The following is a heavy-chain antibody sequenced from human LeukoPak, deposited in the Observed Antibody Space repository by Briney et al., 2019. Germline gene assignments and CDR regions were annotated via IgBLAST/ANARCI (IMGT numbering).Heavy chain of an antibody. CDR1: GGSFSGYY. J-gene: IGHJ5*02. V-gene: IGHV4-34*01. CDR3: ARGSSWYGYNWFDP. CDR2: INHSGST. D-gene: IGHD6-13*01. Sequence: PSETLSLTCAVYGGSFSGYYWSWIRQPPGKGLEWIGEINHSGSTNYNPSLKSRVTILLHTSKNQFSLKLSSVTAADTAVYYCARGSSWYGYNWFDPWGQGTLVTVSS.